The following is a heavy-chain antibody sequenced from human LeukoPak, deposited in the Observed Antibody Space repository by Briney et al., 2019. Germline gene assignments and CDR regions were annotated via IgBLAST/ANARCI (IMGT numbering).Heavy chain of an antibody. V-gene: IGHV3-7*01. CDR1: GFTFSSYR. J-gene: IGHJ4*02. D-gene: IGHD3-10*01. CDR2: IKQDGSEK. Sequence: GGSLRLSCAASGFTFSSYRMSWVRHAPGKGLEWVANIKQDGSEKYYVVSVKGRFTISRDNAKNSLYLQMNSLRAEDTAVYYCARDRRYGSGSYYDYWGQGTLVTVSS. CDR3: ARDRRYGSGSYYDY.